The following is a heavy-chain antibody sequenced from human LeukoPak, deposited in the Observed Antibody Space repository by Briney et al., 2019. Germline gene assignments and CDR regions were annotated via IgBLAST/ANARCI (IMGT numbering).Heavy chain of an antibody. CDR3: AIETRLVDTDQLGWFDP. V-gene: IGHV3-30*02. D-gene: IGHD5-18*01. CDR2: IRYDGSNK. Sequence: PGGSLRLSCAASGFTFSSYGMHWVRQAPGKGLEWVAFIRYDGSNKYYADSVKGRFTISRDNSKNTLYLQMNSLRAEDTAVYYCAIETRLVDTDQLGWFDPWGQGTLVTVSS. CDR1: GFTFSSYG. J-gene: IGHJ5*02.